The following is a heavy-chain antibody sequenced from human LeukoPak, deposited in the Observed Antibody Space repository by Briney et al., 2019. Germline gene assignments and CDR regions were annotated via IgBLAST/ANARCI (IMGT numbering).Heavy chain of an antibody. V-gene: IGHV3-30-3*01. CDR3: ATGYDTSGYPNWFDP. D-gene: IGHD3-22*01. Sequence: GGSLRLSCAASGFTFSSYAMHWVRQAPGKGLEWVAVISYDRTNKYYADSVKGRFTISRGNSKYTLYLQMNSLRAEDTAVYYCATGYDTSGYPNWFDPWGQGTLVTVSS. CDR2: ISYDRTNK. J-gene: IGHJ5*02. CDR1: GFTFSSYA.